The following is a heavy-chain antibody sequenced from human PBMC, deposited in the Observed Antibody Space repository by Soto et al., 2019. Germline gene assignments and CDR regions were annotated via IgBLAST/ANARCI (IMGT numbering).Heavy chain of an antibody. CDR3: ARDGIEYSSSSLLNWFDP. CDR2: IYHSGST. D-gene: IGHD6-6*01. CDR1: GYSISSGYY. Sequence: SETLSLTCAVSGYSISSGYYWGWIRQPPGKGLEWIGSIYHSGSTYYNPSLKSRVTISVDTSKNQFSLKLSSVTAADTAVYYCARDGIEYSSSSLLNWFDPWGQGTLVTVSS. V-gene: IGHV4-38-2*02. J-gene: IGHJ5*02.